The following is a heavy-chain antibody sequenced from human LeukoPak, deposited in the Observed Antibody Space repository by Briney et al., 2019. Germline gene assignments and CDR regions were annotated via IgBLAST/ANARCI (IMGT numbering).Heavy chain of an antibody. CDR2: IIPIFGTA. CDR3: AGGTTPYQFDY. D-gene: IGHD1-7*01. J-gene: IGHJ4*02. CDR1: GGTFSSYA. Sequence: SVKVSCKAPGGTFSSYAISWVRQAPGQGLEWMGGIIPIFGTANYAQKFQGRVTITADESTSTAYMELSSLRSEDTAVYYCAGGTTPYQFDYWGQGTLVTVSS. V-gene: IGHV1-69*13.